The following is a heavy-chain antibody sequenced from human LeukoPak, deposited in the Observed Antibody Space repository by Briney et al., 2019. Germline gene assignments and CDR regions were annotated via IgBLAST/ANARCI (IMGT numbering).Heavy chain of an antibody. CDR2: IYYSGST. V-gene: IGHV4-39*07. CDR1: GGSISSSSYY. CDR3: ARDAKYYYGSRTFFFYEH. J-gene: IGHJ4*02. D-gene: IGHD3-10*01. Sequence: SETLSLTCTVSGGSISSSSYYWGWIRQPPGKGLEWIGSIYYSGSTYYNPSLKNRVTISVDTSKNQFSLKLSSVTAADTAIYFCARDAKYYYGSRTFFFYEHWGQGTLLTVSS.